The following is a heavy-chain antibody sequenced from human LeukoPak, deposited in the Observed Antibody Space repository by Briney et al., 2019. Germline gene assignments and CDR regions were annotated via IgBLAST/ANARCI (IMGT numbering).Heavy chain of an antibody. CDR2: ISGSGGST. V-gene: IGHV3-23*01. D-gene: IGHD6-6*01. CDR3: AKDGGGDSSSDCDWFDP. CDR1: GFTFSSYG. J-gene: IGHJ5*02. Sequence: GGSLRLSCAASGFTFSSYGMHWVRQAPGKGLEWVSAISGSGGSTYYADSVRGRFTISRDNSKNTLYLQMNSLRAEDTALYYCAKDGGGDSSSDCDWFDPWGQGTLVTVSS.